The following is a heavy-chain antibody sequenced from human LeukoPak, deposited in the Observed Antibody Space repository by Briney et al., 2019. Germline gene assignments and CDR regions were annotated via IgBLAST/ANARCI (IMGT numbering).Heavy chain of an antibody. CDR1: GYTFTSYA. Sequence: ASVKVSCKASGYTFTSYAMHWVRQAPGQRLERMGWINAGNGNTKYSQKFQGRVTITRDTSASTAYMELSSLRSEDTAVYYCARGGYCGGDCYDSWFDPWGQGTLVTVSS. CDR2: INAGNGNT. CDR3: ARGGYCGGDCYDSWFDP. V-gene: IGHV1-3*01. J-gene: IGHJ5*02. D-gene: IGHD2-21*02.